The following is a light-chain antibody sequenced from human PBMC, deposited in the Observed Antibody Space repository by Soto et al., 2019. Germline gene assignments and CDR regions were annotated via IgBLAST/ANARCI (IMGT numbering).Light chain of an antibody. V-gene: IGLV1-47*02. CDR3: AAWDDSLSVYV. CDR1: SSNIGSNY. Sequence: QSVLTQPPSASGTPGQRVTISCSGSSSNIGSNYVCWYQHLPGTAPKLLIYSNNQRPSGVPDRFSGSKSGTSASLAISGLRSEDEADYYCAAWDDSLSVYVFGTGTKVTVL. CDR2: SNN. J-gene: IGLJ1*01.